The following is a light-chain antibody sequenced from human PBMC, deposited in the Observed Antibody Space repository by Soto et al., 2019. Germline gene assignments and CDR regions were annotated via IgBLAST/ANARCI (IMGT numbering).Light chain of an antibody. V-gene: IGKV3D-15*01. J-gene: IGKJ4*01. CDR2: GAS. Sequence: EIGMTQTPDTRSVSRGERDPVSCRASQSVTSSYLAWYQQKPGQAPRLLIYGASSRATGVPTRISGSGSGTEYTLTISSLQSEDFAVYNCQQYNSWPLSFGGGTKVDIK. CDR1: QSVTSSY. CDR3: QQYNSWPLS.